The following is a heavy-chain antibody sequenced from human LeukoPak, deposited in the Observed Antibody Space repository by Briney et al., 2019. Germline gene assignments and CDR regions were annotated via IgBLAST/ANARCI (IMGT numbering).Heavy chain of an antibody. J-gene: IGHJ4*02. Sequence: GGSLGLSCTVSGFTVSSNSMSWVRQAPGKGLEWVSFIYSGTIHYSDSVKGRFTISRDNSKNTLYLQMNSLRTEDTAVYYCVKGLPRHSGSSPFDYWGQGTLVTVSS. CDR3: VKGLPRHSGSSPFDY. V-gene: IGHV3-66*03. D-gene: IGHD1-26*01. CDR1: GFTVSSNS. CDR2: IYSGTI.